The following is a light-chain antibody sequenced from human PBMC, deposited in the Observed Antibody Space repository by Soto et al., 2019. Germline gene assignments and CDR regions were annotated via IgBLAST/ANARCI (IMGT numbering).Light chain of an antibody. CDR3: QQGNSFPLT. CDR2: AAS. Sequence: DLPMTQSPSSVSASVGDRVTITCRASQGIYNWLAWYQQKPGGAPKLLIYAASSLQSGVPSRFSGSGSKTDFTLTISSLQPEDSATYYCQQGNSFPLTFGPGTKVDIK. J-gene: IGKJ3*01. CDR1: QGIYNW. V-gene: IGKV1-12*01.